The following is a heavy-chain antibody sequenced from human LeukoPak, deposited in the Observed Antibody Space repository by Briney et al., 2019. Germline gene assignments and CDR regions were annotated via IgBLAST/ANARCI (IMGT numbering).Heavy chain of an antibody. V-gene: IGHV3-52*01. CDR3: VRGIGSSTSCYVRAFDI. D-gene: IGHD2-2*01. CDR2: IKCDGSEK. J-gene: IGHJ3*02. Sequence: GGSLRLSCAASGFTFSNSWMHWVCQAPEKGLEWVADIKCDGSEKCYVDSVKGRLTISRDNAKNSLYLQVNSLRAEDMTVYYCVRGIGSSTSCYVRAFDIWGQGTMVTVSS. CDR1: GFTFSNSW.